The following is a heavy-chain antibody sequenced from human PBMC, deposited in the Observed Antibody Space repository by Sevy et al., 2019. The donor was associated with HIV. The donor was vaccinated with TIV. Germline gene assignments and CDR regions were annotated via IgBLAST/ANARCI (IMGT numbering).Heavy chain of an antibody. V-gene: IGHV3-23*01. J-gene: IGHJ4*02. CDR2: ITSGGGT. D-gene: IGHD3-3*01. Sequence: GGSLRLSCVASGFSFTSYAMSWVRQAPGKGVECVSSITSGGGTHYAESVKGRLTISRDNSKNTLYLQIDRLRGEDTAVYYCAKNTYDDYLDFWGQGTLVTVSS. CDR1: GFSFTSYA. CDR3: AKNTYDDYLDF.